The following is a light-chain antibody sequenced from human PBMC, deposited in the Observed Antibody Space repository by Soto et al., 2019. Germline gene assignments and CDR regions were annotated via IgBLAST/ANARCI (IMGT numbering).Light chain of an antibody. J-gene: IGLJ1*01. Sequence: QSVLTQPASVSGSPGQSITISRTGTSTDVGRYNYVSWYQQHPGKAPKLMVYDVSNRPSWVSNRFSGSKSGITASLTISWLQAEDEADYYCTSYTSDSTYVFGTGTKVTVL. CDR1: STDVGRYNY. CDR2: DVS. CDR3: TSYTSDSTYV. V-gene: IGLV2-14*01.